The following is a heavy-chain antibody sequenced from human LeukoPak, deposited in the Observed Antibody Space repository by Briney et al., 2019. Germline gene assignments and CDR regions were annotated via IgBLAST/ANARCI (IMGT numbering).Heavy chain of an antibody. CDR1: GFTFSDYY. CDR2: ISSSSSYT. Sequence: GGSLRLSCAASGFTFSDYYMSWIRQAPGKGLEWVSYISSSSSYTNYADSVKGRFTISRDNAKNSLYLQMNSLRAEDTAVYYCATRRDYDSSGYWDDAFDIWGQGTMVTVSS. D-gene: IGHD3-22*01. V-gene: IGHV3-11*06. CDR3: ATRRDYDSSGYWDDAFDI. J-gene: IGHJ3*02.